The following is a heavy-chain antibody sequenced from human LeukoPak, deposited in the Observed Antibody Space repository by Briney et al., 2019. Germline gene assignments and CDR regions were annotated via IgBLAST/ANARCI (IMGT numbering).Heavy chain of an antibody. J-gene: IGHJ4*02. V-gene: IGHV1-18*01. CDR1: GYTFSSSA. CDR2: ISVYNGNT. D-gene: IGHD6-19*01. CDR3: ARDDQWLVDY. Sequence: GASVKVSCKASGYTFSSSAFSWVRQAPGQGLEWMGWISVYNGNTNYAQSLQGRVTMTTDTSTTTVYMELMSLTSDDTAVYYRARDDQWLVDYWGQGTLVTVSS.